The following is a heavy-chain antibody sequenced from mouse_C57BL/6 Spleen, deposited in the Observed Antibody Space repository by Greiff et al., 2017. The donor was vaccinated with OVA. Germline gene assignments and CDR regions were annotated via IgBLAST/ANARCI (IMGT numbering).Heavy chain of an antibody. J-gene: IGHJ4*01. CDR2: ISDGGSYT. V-gene: IGHV5-4*01. CDR3: ARDPLYYAMDY. Sequence: EVMLVESGGGLVKPGGSLKLSCAASGFTFSSYAMSWVRQTPEKRLEWVATISDGGSYTYYPDNVKGRFTISRDNAKNNLYLQMSHLKSEDTAMYYCARDPLYYAMDYWGQGTSVTVSS. CDR1: GFTFSSYA.